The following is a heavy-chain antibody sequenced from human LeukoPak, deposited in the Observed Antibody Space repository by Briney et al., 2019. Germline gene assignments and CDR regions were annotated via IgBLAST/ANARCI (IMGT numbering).Heavy chain of an antibody. V-gene: IGHV3-23*01. CDR2: ISGSGGST. CDR3: AKGGLFYGGNPRYNWFDP. D-gene: IGHD4-23*01. Sequence: GGSLRLSCAASGFTFSSYAMSWVRQAPGKGLEWVSAISGSGGSTYYADSVKGRFTISRDNSKNTLYLQMNSLRAEDTAVYYCAKGGLFYGGNPRYNWFDPWGQGTLVTVSS. CDR1: GFTFSSYA. J-gene: IGHJ5*02.